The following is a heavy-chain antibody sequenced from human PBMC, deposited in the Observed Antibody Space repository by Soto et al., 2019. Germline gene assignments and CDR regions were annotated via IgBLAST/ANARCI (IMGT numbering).Heavy chain of an antibody. V-gene: IGHV3-23*01. J-gene: IGHJ6*02. CDR2: ISRSGGRS. CDR3: AKDSYSAFWSGEYHAYDHAVDV. Sequence: GGSLRLSCAVSGVPFSTYAIPWIRQAPGKGLEWVSAISRSGGRSFFADSVKGRFTISRDNSKKTVFLQMNTLRADDKAIYYCAKDSYSAFWSGEYHAYDHAVDVWRQGTTVTVSS. D-gene: IGHD3-3*01. CDR1: GVPFSTYA.